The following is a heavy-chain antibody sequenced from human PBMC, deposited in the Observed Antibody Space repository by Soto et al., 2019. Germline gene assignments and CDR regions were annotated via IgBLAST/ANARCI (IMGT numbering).Heavy chain of an antibody. CDR2: FWYDGSNK. CDR3: SRGGTFGAKGGYLEI. V-gene: IGHV3-33*01. Sequence: VGSLRLSCAASGFTFRTYGMHWVRQAPGKGLEWVAIFWYDGSNKYYAESVKGRFTISRDNSKNTLYLQMNSLRADDTAVYYCSRGGTFGAKGGYLEIGCPGTLDNVS. D-gene: IGHD3-16*01. CDR1: GFTFRTYG. J-gene: IGHJ3*02.